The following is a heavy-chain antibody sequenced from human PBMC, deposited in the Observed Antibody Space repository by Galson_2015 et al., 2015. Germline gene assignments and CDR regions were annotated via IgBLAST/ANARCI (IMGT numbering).Heavy chain of an antibody. CDR1: GYTFTSYG. CDR2: ISAYNGNT. J-gene: IGHJ3*02. V-gene: IGHV1-18*01. D-gene: IGHD3-22*01. Sequence: SVKVPCKASGYTFTSYGISWVRQAPGQGLEWMGWISAYNGNTNYAQKLQGRVTMTTDTSTSTAYMELRSLRSDDTAVYYCARDLDLQTTMIVVENAFDIWGQGTMVIVSS. CDR3: ARDLDLQTTMIVVENAFDI.